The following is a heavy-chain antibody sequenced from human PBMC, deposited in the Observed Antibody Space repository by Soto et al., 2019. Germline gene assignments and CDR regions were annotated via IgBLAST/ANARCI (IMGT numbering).Heavy chain of an antibody. J-gene: IGHJ6*02. Sequence: SVKVSCKASGGTFSSYAISWVRRAPGQGLEWMGGIIPIFGTANYAQKFQGRVTITADESTSTAYMELSSLRSEDTAVYYCAREKVATADYYYYYGMDVWGQGTTVTVSS. CDR2: IIPIFGTA. V-gene: IGHV1-69*13. D-gene: IGHD5-12*01. CDR1: GGTFSSYA. CDR3: AREKVATADYYYYYGMDV.